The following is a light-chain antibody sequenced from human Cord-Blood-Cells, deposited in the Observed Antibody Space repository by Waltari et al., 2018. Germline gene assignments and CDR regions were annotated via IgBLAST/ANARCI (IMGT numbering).Light chain of an antibody. J-gene: IGLJ3*02. Sequence: QSALTQTPSVSRSPGPSLTISCPGTSSDVWSYNLVSWYQQHPGKAPKLMIYEGSKRPSGVSNRFSGSKSGNTASLTISGLQAEDEADYYCCSHAGSSTWVFGGGTKLTVL. CDR3: CSHAGSSTWV. V-gene: IGLV2-23*01. CDR1: SSDVWSYNL. CDR2: EGS.